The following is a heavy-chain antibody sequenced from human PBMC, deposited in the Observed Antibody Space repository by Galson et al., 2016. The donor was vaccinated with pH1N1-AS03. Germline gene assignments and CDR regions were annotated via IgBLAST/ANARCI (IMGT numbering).Heavy chain of an antibody. J-gene: IGHJ5*02. CDR3: ASGRTVGAIGNWFDP. Sequence: QSGAEVKKPGESLKISCKGSGYSFVSYWIGWVRQTPGKGLEWMGIIWPTDSHTTYSPSFQGQVTISADKSINTAYLPWSSLKASDTAMYFCASGRTVGAIGNWFDPWGQGTLVTVSS. CDR1: GYSFVSYW. CDR2: IWPTDSHT. D-gene: IGHD3-16*01. V-gene: IGHV5-51*01.